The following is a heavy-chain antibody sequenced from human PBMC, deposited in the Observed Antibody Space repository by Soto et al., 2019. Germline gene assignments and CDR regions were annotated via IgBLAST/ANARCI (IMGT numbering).Heavy chain of an antibody. J-gene: IGHJ5*02. V-gene: IGHV1-8*01. Sequence: QVQLVQSGAEVKKPGASVKVSCKASGYTFTSYDINWVRQAAGQGLEWMGWMNPSSANTGYTQKFQGRVTMTRDTSISTAYMELSNLTSEDTAMYYCVRVAAQPSPNWFDPWGQGTLVTVSS. D-gene: IGHD1-1*01. CDR3: VRVAAQPSPNWFDP. CDR2: MNPSSANT. CDR1: GYTFTSYD.